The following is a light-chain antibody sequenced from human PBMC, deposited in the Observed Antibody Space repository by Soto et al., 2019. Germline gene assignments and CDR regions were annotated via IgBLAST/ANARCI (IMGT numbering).Light chain of an antibody. J-gene: IGKJ2*01. Sequence: DVAMTQSPLSLPVTLGQPASISCRSSQSLAYIDGNTYLNWFQQRPGQSPRRLIYKVSNRDSGVPDRFSGSGSGTDFTLKISRVEAEDVGVYYCMQGTHWPPYTFGQGTKLEIK. CDR3: MQGTHWPPYT. CDR2: KVS. CDR1: QSLAYIDGNTY. V-gene: IGKV2-30*01.